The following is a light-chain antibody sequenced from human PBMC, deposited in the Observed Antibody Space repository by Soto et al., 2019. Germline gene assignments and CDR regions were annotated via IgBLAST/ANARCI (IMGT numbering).Light chain of an antibody. Sequence: QSVLTQPPSVSAAPGQTVTISCSGSSSNIKNNFVSWYQQLPGTAPKLLIYDNNNRPSGIPDRFSGSKSGTSATLGITGLQTGDEADYYCGAWDSRLSAWVFGGGTKLTVL. CDR1: SSNIKNNF. J-gene: IGLJ3*02. V-gene: IGLV1-51*01. CDR2: DNN. CDR3: GAWDSRLSAWV.